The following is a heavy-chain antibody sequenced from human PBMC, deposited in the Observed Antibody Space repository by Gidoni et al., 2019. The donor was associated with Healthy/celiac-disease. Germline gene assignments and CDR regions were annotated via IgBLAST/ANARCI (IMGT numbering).Heavy chain of an antibody. CDR2: IWYDGSNK. CDR1: GFTFSSYG. CDR3: ARSDSSGWLDY. V-gene: IGHV3-33*01. D-gene: IGHD6-19*01. J-gene: IGHJ4*02. Sequence: QVQLVESGGGVVQPGRSLRLSCAASGFTFSSYGMHWVRQAPGKGLEWVAVIWYDGSNKYYADSVKGRFTISRDNSKNTLYLQMNSLRAEDTAVYYCARSDSSGWLDYWGQGTLVTVSS.